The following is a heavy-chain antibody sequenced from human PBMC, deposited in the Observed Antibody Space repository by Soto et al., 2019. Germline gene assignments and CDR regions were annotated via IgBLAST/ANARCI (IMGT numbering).Heavy chain of an antibody. CDR1: GGTFSSYA. J-gene: IGHJ6*02. Sequence: SVKVSCKASGGTFSSYAISWVRQAPGQGLEWMGGIIPIFGTANYAQKFQGRVTITADESTSTAYMELSSLRSEDTAVYYCARGVAAAGRPGTENYYYYGMDFWGQGITVTV. D-gene: IGHD6-13*01. V-gene: IGHV1-69*13. CDR2: IIPIFGTA. CDR3: ARGVAAAGRPGTENYYYYGMDF.